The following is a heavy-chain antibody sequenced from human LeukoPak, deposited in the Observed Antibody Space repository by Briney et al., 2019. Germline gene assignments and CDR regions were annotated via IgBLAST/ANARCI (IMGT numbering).Heavy chain of an antibody. CDR3: ARFIIGGIAAAGFDY. CDR2: IYYSGST. Sequence: MSSETLSLTCTVSGGSISSSSYYWGWIRQPPGKGLEWIGSIYYSGSTYYNPSLKSRVTISVDTSKNQFSLKLSSVTAADTAVYYCARFIIGGIAAAGFDYWGQGTLVTVSS. D-gene: IGHD6-13*01. V-gene: IGHV4-39*07. J-gene: IGHJ4*02. CDR1: GGSISSSSYY.